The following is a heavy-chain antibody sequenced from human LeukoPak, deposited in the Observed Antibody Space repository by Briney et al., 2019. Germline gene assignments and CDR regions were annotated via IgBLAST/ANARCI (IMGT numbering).Heavy chain of an antibody. CDR3: AKDVEGSYYGSGSYTLYYFDY. V-gene: IGHV3-23*01. J-gene: IGHJ4*02. CDR1: GFTFSSYA. D-gene: IGHD3-10*01. CDR2: ISGSGGST. Sequence: GGSLRLSCAASGFTFSSYAMSWVRQAPGKGLEWVSAISGSGGSTYYADSVKGRFTISRDNSKNTQYLQMNSLRADDTAVYYCAKDVEGSYYGSGSYTLYYFDYWGQGTLVTVSS.